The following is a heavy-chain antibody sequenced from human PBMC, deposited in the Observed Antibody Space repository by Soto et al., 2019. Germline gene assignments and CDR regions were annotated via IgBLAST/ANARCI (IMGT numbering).Heavy chain of an antibody. V-gene: IGHV6-1*01. CDR3: ARDSLYYDYIWGSYRPRSYYFDY. CDR2: TYYRSKWYN. J-gene: IGHJ4*02. CDR1: GDSVSSNSAA. Sequence: KQSQTLSLTCAISGDSVSSNSAAWNWIRQSPSRGLEWLGRTYYRSKWYNDYAVSVKSRITINPDTSKNQFSLQLNSVTPEDTAVYYCARDSLYYDYIWGSYRPRSYYFDYWGQGTLVTVSS. D-gene: IGHD3-16*02.